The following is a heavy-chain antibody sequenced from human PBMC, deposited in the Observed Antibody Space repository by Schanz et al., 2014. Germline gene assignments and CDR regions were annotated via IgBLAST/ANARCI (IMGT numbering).Heavy chain of an antibody. CDR3: ARWFLIRGVILDS. V-gene: IGHV3-53*01. J-gene: IGHJ4*02. Sequence: EVQLVESGGGLVQPGGSLRLSCAASGFSVGNKYMNWVRQAPGKGLEWVSSINTGGDSTYYADSVKGRFTISRDNSRDTVYLQMNSLRADDTAMYYCARWFLIRGVILDSWGQGTLLTVSS. CDR1: GFSVGNKY. D-gene: IGHD3-10*01. CDR2: INTGGDST.